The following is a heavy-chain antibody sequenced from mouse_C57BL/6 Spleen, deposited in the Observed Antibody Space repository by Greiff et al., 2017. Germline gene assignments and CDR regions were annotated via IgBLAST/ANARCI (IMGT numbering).Heavy chain of an antibody. CDR1: GYTFTSYW. V-gene: IGHV1-50*01. D-gene: IGHD1-1*01. J-gene: IGHJ2*01. CDR2: IDPSDSYT. CDR3: ARYCFGSRGYLDY. Sequence: QVQLQQPGAELVKPGASVKLSCKASGYTFTSYWMQWVKQRPGQGLEWIGEIDPSDSYTNYNQKFKGKATLTVDTSSSTAYMQLSSLTSEDSAVYYCARYCFGSRGYLDYWGQGTTLTVSS.